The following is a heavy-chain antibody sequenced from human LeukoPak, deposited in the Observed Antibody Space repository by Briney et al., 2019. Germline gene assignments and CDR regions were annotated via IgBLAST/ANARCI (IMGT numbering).Heavy chain of an antibody. CDR1: GFTVTSNY. Sequence: PGGSLRLSCAASGFTVTSNYMSWVRQAPGKGLEWVSVIYSGGSTHYADSVKGRFTISRDSSKNTLYLQMNSLTVEDTAVYYCLLSEVLWGQGTLVTVSS. CDR2: IYSGGST. D-gene: IGHD2-8*02. J-gene: IGHJ4*02. CDR3: LLSEVL. V-gene: IGHV3-53*01.